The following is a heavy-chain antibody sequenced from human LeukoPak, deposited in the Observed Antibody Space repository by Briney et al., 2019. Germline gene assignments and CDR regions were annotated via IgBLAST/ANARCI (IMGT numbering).Heavy chain of an antibody. V-gene: IGHV3-15*01. CDR3: TTDGIYDFWSGYYHDAFDI. D-gene: IGHD3-3*01. CDR1: GFTFSNAW. CDR2: IKSKTDGGTT. J-gene: IGHJ3*02. Sequence: GGSLRLSCAASGFTFSNAWMSWVRQAPGKGLEWVGRIKSKTDGGTTDYAAPVKGRFTISRDDSKNTLYLQMNSLKTEDTAVYYCTTDGIYDFWSGYYHDAFDIWGQGTMVTVSS.